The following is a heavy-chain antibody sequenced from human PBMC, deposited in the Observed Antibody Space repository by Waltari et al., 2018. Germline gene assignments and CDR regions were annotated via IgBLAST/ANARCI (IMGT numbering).Heavy chain of an antibody. J-gene: IGHJ5*02. CDR2: IYSSGST. V-gene: IGHV4-4*07. Sequence: QVQLQESGPGLVKPSETLSLTCIVSGGSISGNYWTWIRQPAGKGLEWIGRIYSSGSTNYNPSLKSRVDMSIDTSKNQCYLKLTSVTAADTAVYYCARPKWRTSWKMGEFDPWGQGTLVTVSS. CDR3: ARPKWRTSWKMGEFDP. CDR1: GGSISGNY. D-gene: IGHD2-2*01.